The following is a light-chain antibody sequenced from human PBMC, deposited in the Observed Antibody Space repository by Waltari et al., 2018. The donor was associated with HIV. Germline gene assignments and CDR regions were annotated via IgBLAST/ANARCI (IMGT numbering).Light chain of an antibody. CDR3: SSYTGNDNYVI. V-gene: IGLV2-8*01. J-gene: IGLJ2*01. CDR1: SRHIGTYTY. CDR2: EVI. Sequence: QSDLTQPTSASGPPGQSVTISCTGTSRHIGTYTYVHCYQQHPGKAPKLIIYEVIKRPSGGPDRFSGSKSGDTASLTVSGLQAEDEAYYYCSSYTGNDNYVIFGGGTKLTVL.